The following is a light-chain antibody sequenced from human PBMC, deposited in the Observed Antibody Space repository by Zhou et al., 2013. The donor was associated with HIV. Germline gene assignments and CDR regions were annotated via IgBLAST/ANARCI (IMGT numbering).Light chain of an antibody. V-gene: IGKV1-NL1*01. CDR3: QQYYGTPRT. CDR1: QGISNS. CDR2: AAS. Sequence: DVQMTQSPSSLSASVGDRVTMTCRASQGISNSLAWYQQKPGKAPKLLLFAASRLQSGVPSRFSGSGSGTHYTLTISSLQPEDFATYYCQQYYGTPRTFGQGTKVEIK. J-gene: IGKJ1*01.